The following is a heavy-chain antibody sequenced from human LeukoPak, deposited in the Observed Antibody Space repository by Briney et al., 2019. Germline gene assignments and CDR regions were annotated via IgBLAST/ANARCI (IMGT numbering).Heavy chain of an antibody. J-gene: IGHJ6*03. D-gene: IGHD3-3*01. Sequence: GGSLRLSCATFGFTFSKYGLHWVRQAPGKGLEWLTFIPYDGSNKYYADSVKGRFTISRDNSKNTLYLQMNSLSTDDTAVYYCARGVTIFGVVIISYYMDVWGKGTTVTVSS. CDR3: ARGVTIFGVVIISYYMDV. CDR1: GFTFSKYG. V-gene: IGHV3-30*02. CDR2: IPYDGSNK.